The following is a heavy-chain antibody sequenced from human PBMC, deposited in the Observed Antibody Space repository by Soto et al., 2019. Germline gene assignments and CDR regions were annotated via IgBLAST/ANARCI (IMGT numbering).Heavy chain of an antibody. CDR1: GFTFGDYW. D-gene: IGHD3-3*01. Sequence: EVQLVESGGALVQRGGSLRLSCAASGFTFGDYWMSWVRQAPGKGLEWVANMKEDGSKKYYVDSVKGRFTVSRDNGKKSLYLQMNSLRAEDTAVYYCAKLGSGYYTGLYFDYWGQGTLVTVSS. CDR2: MKEDGSKK. V-gene: IGHV3-7*03. CDR3: AKLGSGYYTGLYFDY. J-gene: IGHJ4*02.